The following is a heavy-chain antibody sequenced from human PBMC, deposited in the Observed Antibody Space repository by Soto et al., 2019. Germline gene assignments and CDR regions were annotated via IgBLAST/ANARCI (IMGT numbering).Heavy chain of an antibody. V-gene: IGHV1-69*01. Sequence: QVQLVQSGAEVKKPGSSVKVSCKSSGGTFSSHSINWVRQAPGQGLEWMGGIIPIFGPANFAKKFQGRVTITADESTTPAYMELSSLTSEDTVVYYCATGSFTSTGGRIGYHYNAMDVWGQGTTVTVSS. CDR1: GGTFSSHS. D-gene: IGHD1-1*01. CDR3: ATGSFTSTGGRIGYHYNAMDV. CDR2: IIPIFGPA. J-gene: IGHJ6*02.